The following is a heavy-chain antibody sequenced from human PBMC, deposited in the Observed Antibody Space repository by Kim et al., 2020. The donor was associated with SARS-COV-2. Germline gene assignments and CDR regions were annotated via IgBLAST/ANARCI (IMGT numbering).Heavy chain of an antibody. CDR3: ARDSSSWYARTEYFQH. CDR2: ISYDGSNK. D-gene: IGHD6-13*01. V-gene: IGHV3-30*04. Sequence: GGSLRLSCAASGFTFSSYAMHWVRQAPGKGLEWVAVISYDGSNKYYADSVKGRFTISRDNSKNTLYLQMNSLRAEDTAVYYCARDSSSWYARTEYFQHWGQGTLVTVSS. J-gene: IGHJ1*01. CDR1: GFTFSSYA.